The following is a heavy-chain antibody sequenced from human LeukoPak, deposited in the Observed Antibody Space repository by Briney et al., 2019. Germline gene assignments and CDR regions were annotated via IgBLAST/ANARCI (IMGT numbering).Heavy chain of an antibody. CDR2: IYYSGST. Sequence: SETLSLTCTVSGGSISSSSYYWGWIRQPPGKGLEWIGSIYYSGSTYYNPSLKSRVTISVDTSKNQFSLKLSSVTAADTAVYYCARRVVSMTTVTGGYMDVWGKGTTVTVSS. CDR3: ARRVVSMTTVTGGYMDV. D-gene: IGHD4-17*01. J-gene: IGHJ6*03. V-gene: IGHV4-39*01. CDR1: GGSISSSSYY.